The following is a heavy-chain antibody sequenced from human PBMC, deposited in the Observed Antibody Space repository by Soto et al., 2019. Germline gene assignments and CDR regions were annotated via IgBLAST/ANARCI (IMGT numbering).Heavy chain of an antibody. CDR2: ISYSGST. V-gene: IGHV4-31*03. J-gene: IGHJ6*02. D-gene: IGHD3-3*01. CDR3: ARQRITIFGVVTYYYYGMDV. CDR1: GGSISSGDYY. Sequence: PSETLSLTCTVSGGSISSGDYYWSWLRQHPGKGLEWIGYISYSGSTYYTPTLKSRLTMSVDASRNQFSLRLTSVTAADTAVYYCARQRITIFGVVTYYYYGMDVWGQGTTVTVSS.